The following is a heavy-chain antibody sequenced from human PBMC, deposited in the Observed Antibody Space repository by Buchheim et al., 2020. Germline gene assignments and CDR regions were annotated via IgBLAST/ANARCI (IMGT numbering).Heavy chain of an antibody. D-gene: IGHD6-13*01. CDR1: GFSFNNYW. Sequence: EVQLVESGGGSVQPGGSLRLSCEASGFSFNNYWMTWVRQVPGRGLEWVAIISPDENSKHYLDSVRGRFAISRDNAKTSLSLQMHNVRAEDTAVYYCARGGTWSFDSWGQGSL. J-gene: IGHJ4*02. V-gene: IGHV3-7*01. CDR3: ARGGTWSFDS. CDR2: ISPDENSK.